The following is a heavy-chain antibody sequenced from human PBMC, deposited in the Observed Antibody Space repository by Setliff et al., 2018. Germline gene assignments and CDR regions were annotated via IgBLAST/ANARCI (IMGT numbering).Heavy chain of an antibody. J-gene: IGHJ6*04. CDR2: VSYDGNNK. CDR1: GFTFSTYA. CDR3: ARSYNFWSGPALDV. D-gene: IGHD3-3*01. Sequence: GGSLRLSCAASGFTFSTYAIHWVRQGPGKGLEWVAIVSYDGNNKYYAGSVKGRFTISRDNSQNTVYLQMNSLRAEDTAVYYCARSYNFWSGPALDVWGKGTTVTVSS. V-gene: IGHV3-30*07.